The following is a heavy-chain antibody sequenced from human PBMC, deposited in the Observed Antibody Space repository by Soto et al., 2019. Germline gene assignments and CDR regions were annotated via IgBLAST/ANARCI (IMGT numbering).Heavy chain of an antibody. D-gene: IGHD2-15*01. CDR2: IYYSGST. CDR1: GGSISSSSYY. V-gene: IGHV4-30-4*01. CDR3: ARVVVVVAANWFDP. Sequence: SETLSLTCTVSGGSISSSSYYWSWIRQPPGKGLEWIGYIYYSGSTYYNPSLKSRVTISVDTSKNQFSLKLSSVTAADTAVYYCARVVVVVAANWFDPWGQGTLVTVS. J-gene: IGHJ5*02.